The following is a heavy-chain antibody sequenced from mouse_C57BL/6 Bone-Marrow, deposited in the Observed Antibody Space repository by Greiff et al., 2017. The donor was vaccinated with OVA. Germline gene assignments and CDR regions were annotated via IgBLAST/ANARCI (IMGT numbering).Heavy chain of an antibody. CDR1: GYTFTDYY. D-gene: IGHD1-1*01. CDR2: IYPNSGGT. CDR3: AKSELRSLDY. J-gene: IGHJ2*01. V-gene: IGHV1-26*01. Sequence: VQLQQSGPELVKPGASVKISCKASGYTFTDYYMNWVQQSHGKSLEWIGDIYPNSGGTSYNQKFKGKATLTVDKSSRTAYMELRSQTSKDTAVYYSAKSELRSLDYWGKGTTLTVSS.